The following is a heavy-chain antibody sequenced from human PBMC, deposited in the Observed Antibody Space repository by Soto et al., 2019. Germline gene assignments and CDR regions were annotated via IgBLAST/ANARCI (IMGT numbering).Heavy chain of an antibody. V-gene: IGHV3-74*01. CDR1: GFTFINYW. Sequence: EVQLVESGGGLVQPGGSLRLSCVASGFTFINYWMHWVRQAPGKGLVWVSRVNSDGSSTSYADSVKGRFTISRDNPKNTIYVQMNSLRGEDTAVYYCAMGREFSYGYFDYWGQGTLVTVSS. CDR2: VNSDGSST. D-gene: IGHD5-18*01. J-gene: IGHJ4*02. CDR3: AMGREFSYGYFDY.